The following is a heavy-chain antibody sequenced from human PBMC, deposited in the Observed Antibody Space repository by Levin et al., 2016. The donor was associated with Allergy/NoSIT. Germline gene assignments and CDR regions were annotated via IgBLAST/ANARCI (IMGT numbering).Heavy chain of an antibody. CDR1: GYTFTDYY. V-gene: IGHV1-2*06. D-gene: IGHD2-8*02. Sequence: ASVKVSCKASGYTFTDYYINWVRQAPGQGLEWMGRINPKSAGTNYAQKFQGRVTMTRDTSINTAYMDLSGLRSDDTAVYYCARDPLYCTSVKCSRFDPWGQGTLVSVSS. CDR3: ARDPLYCTSVKCSRFDP. CDR2: INPKSAGT. J-gene: IGHJ5*02.